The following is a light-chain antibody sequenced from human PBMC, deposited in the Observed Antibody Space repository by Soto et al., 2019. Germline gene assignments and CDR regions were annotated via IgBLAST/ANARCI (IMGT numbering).Light chain of an antibody. J-gene: IGLJ1*01. CDR3: HSYADTNKFV. Sequence: ALTQPPSASGSLGQSVTISCTGSSSDVGGYNFVSWFQQHPGKAPKLMIYEVSKRPSGVPDRFSGSKSGNTASLTVSGLQAEDEADYSCHSYADTNKFVFGTGTKVTVL. V-gene: IGLV2-8*01. CDR2: EVS. CDR1: SSDVGGYNF.